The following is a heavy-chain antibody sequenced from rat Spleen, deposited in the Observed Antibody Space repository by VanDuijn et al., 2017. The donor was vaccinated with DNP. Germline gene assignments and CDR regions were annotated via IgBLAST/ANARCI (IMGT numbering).Heavy chain of an antibody. Sequence: EVQLVESGGGLVQPGRSMKLSCAASGFTFSSFPMAWVRQAPTKGLEWVATISTSGGSTYYRDSVKGRFTISRDNAKSTLYLQMNSLRSEDTATYYCTRAPHRYNSYFDYWGQGVMVTVSS. V-gene: IGHV5-46*01. CDR1: GFTFSSFP. J-gene: IGHJ2*01. CDR2: ISTSGGST. CDR3: TRAPHRYNSYFDY. D-gene: IGHD1-5*01.